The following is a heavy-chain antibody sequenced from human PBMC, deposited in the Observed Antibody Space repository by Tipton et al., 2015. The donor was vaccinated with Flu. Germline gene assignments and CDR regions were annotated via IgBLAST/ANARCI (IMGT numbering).Heavy chain of an antibody. CDR2: IRSKAYGGTT. V-gene: IGHV3-49*04. J-gene: IGHJ4*02. CDR1: GFTFGDYG. CDR3: TRGDYYDSSGYYLLFDY. D-gene: IGHD3-22*01. Sequence: SLRLSCPASGFTFGDYGMSWVRQAPGKGLEWVGSIRSKAYGGTTEYAASVKGRFTISRDDSKSIAYLQMNSLKTEDTGVYYCTRGDYYDSSGYYLLFDYWGQGTLVTVSS.